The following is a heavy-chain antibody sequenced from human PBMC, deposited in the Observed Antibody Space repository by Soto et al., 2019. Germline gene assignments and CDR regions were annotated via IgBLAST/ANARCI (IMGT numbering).Heavy chain of an antibody. V-gene: IGHV4-4*07. J-gene: IGHJ6*02. D-gene: IGHD2-2*01. CDR2: VYSSGST. Sequence: SETLSLTCTVSTDSINSYYWSWIRQPAGKGLEWIGRVYSSGSTNYNPSLKSRVTMSVDTSKNQFSLNLKSVTAADTAVYYCARDIVVVPAVPLDYYYGLDVWGQGASVTVSS. CDR3: ARDIVVVPAVPLDYYYGLDV. CDR1: TDSINSYY.